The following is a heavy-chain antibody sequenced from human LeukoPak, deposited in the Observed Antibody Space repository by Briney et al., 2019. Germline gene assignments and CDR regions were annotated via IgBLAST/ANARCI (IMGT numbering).Heavy chain of an antibody. J-gene: IGHJ4*02. D-gene: IGHD6-13*01. CDR3: ARPHSSSFYYFDY. CDR2: IYYSGST. V-gene: IGHV4-39*01. CDR1: GGSIGSSCYY. Sequence: SETLSLTCTISGGSIGSSCYYWGWIRQPPGKGLEWIGSIYYSGSTYYNPSLKSRVTISVDTPQNQFSLKLSTVTAADTAVYYCARPHSSSFYYFDYWGQGTLVTVSS.